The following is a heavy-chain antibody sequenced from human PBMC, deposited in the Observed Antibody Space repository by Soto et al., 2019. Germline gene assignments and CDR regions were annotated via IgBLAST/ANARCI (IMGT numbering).Heavy chain of an antibody. D-gene: IGHD6-13*01. CDR1: GGSISSYY. J-gene: IGHJ4*02. Sequence: QVQLQESGPGLVKPSETLSLTCTVSGGSISSYYWSWIRQPPGKGLEWIGSIYYSGSTNYNPSLKSRVTISVDTSKNQFSLKLSSVTAADTAVYYCARRYGSSFDYWGQGTLVTVSS. CDR2: IYYSGST. V-gene: IGHV4-59*08. CDR3: ARRYGSSFDY.